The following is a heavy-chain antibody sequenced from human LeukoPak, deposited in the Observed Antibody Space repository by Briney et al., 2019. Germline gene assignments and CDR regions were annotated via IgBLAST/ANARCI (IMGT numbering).Heavy chain of an antibody. CDR2: IYPGDSDT. V-gene: IGHV5-51*01. J-gene: IGHJ4*02. CDR3: ARGSGAAAVSPYFDY. CDR1: GYSFTSYW. Sequence: GESLKISCQGSGYSFTSYWIGWVRQMPGKGLEWMGIIYPGDSDTRYSPSFQGQVTISADKSISTAYLQWSSLKASDTAMYYCARGSGAAAVSPYFDYWGQGTLVTVSS. D-gene: IGHD6-13*01.